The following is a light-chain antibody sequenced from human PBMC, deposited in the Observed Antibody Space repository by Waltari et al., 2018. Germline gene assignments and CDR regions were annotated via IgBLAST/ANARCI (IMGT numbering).Light chain of an antibody. CDR2: ENN. CDR3: GTWDSSLSAWV. V-gene: IGLV1-51*02. J-gene: IGLJ3*02. Sequence: QSVLTQPPSVSAAPGPKVTISSSGSRSHIGNFYVAWYQHHPGTAPKLFIYENNKRPSGIPDRFSGSKSGTSATLGITGLQTGDEADYYCGTWDSSLSAWVFGGGTKLTVL. CDR1: RSHIGNFY.